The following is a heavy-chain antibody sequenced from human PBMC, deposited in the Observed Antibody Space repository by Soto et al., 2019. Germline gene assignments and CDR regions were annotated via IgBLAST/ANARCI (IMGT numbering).Heavy chain of an antibody. CDR1: GFTFSSYG. CDR3: ARDIDNSTYYSYFDS. D-gene: IGHD3-22*01. CDR2: IWHDGSKE. J-gene: IGHJ4*02. Sequence: QVQVVESGGGVVQPGTSLRLSCAASGFTFSSYGMLWVRQAPGKGLEWVGEIWHDGSKEYYADSVKGRFTISRDNSKNTVYLQMSSLRAEDTAVYFCARDIDNSTYYSYFDSWGQGTLFTVSS. V-gene: IGHV3-33*01.